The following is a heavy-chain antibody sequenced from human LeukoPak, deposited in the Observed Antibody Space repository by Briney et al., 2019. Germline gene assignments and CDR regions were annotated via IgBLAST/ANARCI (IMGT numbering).Heavy chain of an antibody. J-gene: IGHJ4*02. V-gene: IGHV1-2*02. D-gene: IGHD5-18*01. Sequence: GASVKVSCKASGYTFTGYYMHWVRQAPGQGLEWMGWINPNSGGTNYAQKFQGRVTMTRDTSISTAYMELSRLRSDDTAVYYCARAGGYSYGHAIDYWGQGTLVTVSS. CDR1: GYTFTGYY. CDR2: INPNSGGT. CDR3: ARAGGYSYGHAIDY.